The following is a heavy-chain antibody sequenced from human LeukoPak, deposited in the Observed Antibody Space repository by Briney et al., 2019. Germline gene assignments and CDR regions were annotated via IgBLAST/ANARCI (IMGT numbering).Heavy chain of an antibody. J-gene: IGHJ4*02. Sequence: AASVKVSCKASGGTFSSYAISWVRQAPGQGLEWMGWMNPNSGNTGYAQKFQGRVTMTRDTSISTAYMELSSLRSEDTAVYYCARGTPYCSSASCYNYWGQGTVVAVSS. CDR3: ARGTPYCSSASCYNY. D-gene: IGHD2-2*02. V-gene: IGHV1-8*02. CDR1: GGTFSSYA. CDR2: MNPNSGNT.